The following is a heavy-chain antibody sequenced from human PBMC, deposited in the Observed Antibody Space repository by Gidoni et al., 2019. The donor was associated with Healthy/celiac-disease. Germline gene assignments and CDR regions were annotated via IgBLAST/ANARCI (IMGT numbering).Heavy chain of an antibody. CDR3: ARDKAAIGGDAFDI. CDR1: GGSISSGGYY. V-gene: IGHV4-31*03. Sequence: QVQLQESGPGLVKPSQTLSLTCTVSGGSISSGGYYWSWIRQHPGKGLGWIGYIYYSGSTYYNPSLKSRVTISVDTSKNQFSLKLSSVTAADTAVYYCARDKAAIGGDAFDIWGQGTMVTVSS. D-gene: IGHD2-2*01. J-gene: IGHJ3*02. CDR2: IYYSGST.